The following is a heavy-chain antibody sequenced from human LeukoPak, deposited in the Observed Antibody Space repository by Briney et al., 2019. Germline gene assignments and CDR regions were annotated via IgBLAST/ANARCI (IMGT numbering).Heavy chain of an antibody. CDR2: ISYNGGRK. D-gene: IGHD3-22*01. V-gene: IGHV3-30*04. CDR3: ARQEARNYYYEGLDY. J-gene: IGHJ4*02. Sequence: GGSLRLSCVASGFSFSGYAIHWVRQAPGKGLEWVALISYNGGRKDYADSVKGRFTIDRDNSKNTVYLQMNSLRPDDTAIYFCARQEARNYYYEGLDYWGQGNLVTVSS. CDR1: GFSFSGYA.